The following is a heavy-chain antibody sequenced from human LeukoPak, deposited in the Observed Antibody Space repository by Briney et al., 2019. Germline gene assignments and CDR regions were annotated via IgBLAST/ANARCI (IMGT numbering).Heavy chain of an antibody. CDR3: ARGLPKGIASRPPDY. V-gene: IGHV4-34*01. CDR2: INHSGST. J-gene: IGHJ4*02. Sequence: PSETLSLTCVVYGGSFSGYYWSWIRQPPGKGLEWIGEINHSGSTNYNPSLKSRVTISVDTSKNQFSLKLSSVTAADTAVYYCARGLPKGIASRPPDYWGQGTLVTVSS. D-gene: IGHD6-13*01. CDR1: GGSFSGYY.